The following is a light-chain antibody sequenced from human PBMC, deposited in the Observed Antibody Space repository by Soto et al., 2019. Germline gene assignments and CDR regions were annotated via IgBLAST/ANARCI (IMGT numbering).Light chain of an antibody. J-gene: IGKJ1*01. CDR1: QSIASY. CDR2: SAS. CDR3: QQSYTVSWT. V-gene: IGKV1-39*01. Sequence: DIQMTQSPSSLSASVGDRVTITCRASQSIASYLNWYHQKPGKAPRLLIYSASSLQSGVPSRFGGSGSGTDFALTISSLQPEDFATYYCQQSYTVSWTFGQGTKVDIK.